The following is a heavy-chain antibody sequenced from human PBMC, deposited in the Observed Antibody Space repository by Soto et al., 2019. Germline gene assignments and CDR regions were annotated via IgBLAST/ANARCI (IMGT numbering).Heavy chain of an antibody. CDR3: ASVVYDILTGYLDAFDI. D-gene: IGHD3-9*01. CDR1: GFTVSSYY. CDR2: IYSAGSA. Sequence: GGSLRLSCAASGFTVSSYYMSWVRQAPGKGLEWVSVIYSAGSADFADSVKGRFTISRHNSKNTLYLQMNSLRAEDTAVYYCASVVYDILTGYLDAFDIWGQGTMVTVSS. V-gene: IGHV3-53*04. J-gene: IGHJ3*02.